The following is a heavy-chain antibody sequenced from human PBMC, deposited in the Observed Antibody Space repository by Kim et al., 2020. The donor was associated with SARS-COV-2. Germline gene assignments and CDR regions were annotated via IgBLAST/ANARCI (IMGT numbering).Heavy chain of an antibody. CDR3: ARDSGSGGEGGSGY. D-gene: IGHD6-19*01. V-gene: IGHV4-31*02. Sequence: PSLKSRVTISVDTSKNQFPLKLSSVTAADTAVYYCARDSGSGGEGGSGYWGQGTLVTVSS. J-gene: IGHJ4*02.